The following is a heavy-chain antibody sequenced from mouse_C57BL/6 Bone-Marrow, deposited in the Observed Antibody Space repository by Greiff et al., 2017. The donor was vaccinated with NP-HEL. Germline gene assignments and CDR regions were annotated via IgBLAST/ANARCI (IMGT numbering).Heavy chain of an antibody. CDR2: IDPSDSYT. Sequence: QVQLQQPGAELVMPGASVKLSCKASGYTFTSYWMHWVKQRPGQGLEWIGEIDPSDSYTNYNQKFKGKSTLTVDKSSSTAYMQLSSLTSEDSAVYYGARRGYYGSFAYWGQGTLVTVSA. J-gene: IGHJ3*01. V-gene: IGHV1-69*01. CDR1: GYTFTSYW. CDR3: ARRGYYGSFAY. D-gene: IGHD1-1*01.